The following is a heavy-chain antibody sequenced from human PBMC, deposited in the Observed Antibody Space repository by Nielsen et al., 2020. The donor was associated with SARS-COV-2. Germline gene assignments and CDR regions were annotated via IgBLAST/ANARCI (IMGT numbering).Heavy chain of an antibody. CDR2: IIPIFGTA. J-gene: IGHJ6*02. Sequence: WVRQAPGQGLEWMGGIIPIFGTANYAQKFQGRVTITADESTSTAYMELSSLGSEDTAVYYCAADLSPERCSGGSCYYYGMDVWGQGTTVTVSS. V-gene: IGHV1-69*01. CDR3: AADLSPERCSGGSCYYYGMDV. D-gene: IGHD2-15*01.